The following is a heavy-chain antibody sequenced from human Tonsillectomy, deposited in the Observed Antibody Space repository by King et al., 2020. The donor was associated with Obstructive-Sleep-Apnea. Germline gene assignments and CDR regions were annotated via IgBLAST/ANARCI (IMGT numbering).Heavy chain of an antibody. CDR3: ARGNYATY. J-gene: IGHJ4*02. CDR2: VNPNRGNT. Sequence: VQLVESWAEVKKPGASVKGSCKASVYTFTSYDINWVRQATGQGLEWMGWVNPNRGNTGYVPKFQGRVTMTRNTSIRKAYIELSSLRSEDTAVYYCARGNYATYWGQGTLVTVSS. CDR1: VYTFTSYD. V-gene: IGHV1-8*01. D-gene: IGHD3-16*01.